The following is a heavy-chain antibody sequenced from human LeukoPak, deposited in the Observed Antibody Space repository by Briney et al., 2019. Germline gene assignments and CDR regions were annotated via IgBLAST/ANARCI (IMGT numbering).Heavy chain of an antibody. V-gene: IGHV3-30*02. CDR1: GFTFSSYG. D-gene: IGHD7-27*01. Sequence: GGSLRLSCAASGFTFSSYGMHWVSQAPGKGLEWVAFIRYDGSNKYYADSVKGRFTISRDNSKNTLYLQMNSLRAEDTAVYYCAKDQNWARPDYFDYWGQGTLVTVSS. J-gene: IGHJ4*02. CDR3: AKDQNWARPDYFDY. CDR2: IRYDGSNK.